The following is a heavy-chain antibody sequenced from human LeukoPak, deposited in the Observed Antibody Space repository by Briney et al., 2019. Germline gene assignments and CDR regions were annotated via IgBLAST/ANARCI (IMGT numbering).Heavy chain of an antibody. V-gene: IGHV1-69*05. D-gene: IGHD6-19*01. CDR1: GGTFSSYA. CDR3: ARDKSGQWLAYDAFDI. Sequence: SVKVSCKASGGTFSSYAISWVRQAPGQGLEWMGGIIPIFGTANYAQKFQGRVTITTDESTSTAYMELSSLRSEDTAVYYCARDKSGQWLAYDAFDIWGQGTMVTVSS. J-gene: IGHJ3*02. CDR2: IIPIFGTA.